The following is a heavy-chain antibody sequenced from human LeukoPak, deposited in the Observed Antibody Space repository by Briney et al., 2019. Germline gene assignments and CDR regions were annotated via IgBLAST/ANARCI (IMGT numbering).Heavy chain of an antibody. CDR2: ICYSGST. Sequence: SETLSLTCTVSGGSISSYYWSWIRQPPGKGLEWIGYICYSGSTNYNPSLKSRVTISVDTSKNQFSLKLSSVTAADTAVYYCAVSTRYWYFDLWGRGTLVTVSS. D-gene: IGHD2-2*01. CDR1: GGSISSYY. CDR3: AVSTRYWYFDL. V-gene: IGHV4-59*01. J-gene: IGHJ2*01.